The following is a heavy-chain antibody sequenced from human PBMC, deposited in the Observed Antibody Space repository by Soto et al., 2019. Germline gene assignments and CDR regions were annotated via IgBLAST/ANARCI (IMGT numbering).Heavy chain of an antibody. D-gene: IGHD3-22*01. CDR2: ISGSGGST. J-gene: IGHJ6*02. Sequence: GGSLRLSCAASGFTFSSYAMSWVRQAPGKGLEWVSAISGSGGSTYYADSVKGRFTISRDNSKNTLYLQMNSLRAEDTAVYYCAKEAGDSSGYSPYYYYYYGMDVWGQGTTVTVSS. CDR1: GFTFSSYA. CDR3: AKEAGDSSGYSPYYYYYYGMDV. V-gene: IGHV3-23*01.